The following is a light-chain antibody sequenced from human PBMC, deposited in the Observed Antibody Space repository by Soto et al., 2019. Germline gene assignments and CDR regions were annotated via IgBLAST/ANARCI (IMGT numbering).Light chain of an antibody. CDR3: QQRSTWLYT. J-gene: IGKJ2*01. CDR2: DAS. V-gene: IGKV3-11*02. CDR1: QDVSIF. Sequence: EILLAQSPATLSLSPGERATLSCKASQDVSIFLAWYQQKTGQAPRLLIHDASNRATGVPARFSGSGSGRDCTLTITSLEPEDFAVYYCQQRSTWLYTFGQGTKLEV.